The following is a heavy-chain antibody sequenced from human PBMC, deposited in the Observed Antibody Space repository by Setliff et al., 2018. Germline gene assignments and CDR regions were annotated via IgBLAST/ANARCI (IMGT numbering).Heavy chain of an antibody. Sequence: GGSLRLSCAASGFTFSSYAMSWVRQAPGKGLEWVSSVGVSGASSYYADSVKGRFTISRDNSKNTLYLQINSLRVEDTAVYYCSRQLGDWGQGTPVTVSS. D-gene: IGHD3-16*01. J-gene: IGHJ4*02. CDR1: GFTFSSYA. V-gene: IGHV3-23*01. CDR3: SRQLGD. CDR2: VGVSGASS.